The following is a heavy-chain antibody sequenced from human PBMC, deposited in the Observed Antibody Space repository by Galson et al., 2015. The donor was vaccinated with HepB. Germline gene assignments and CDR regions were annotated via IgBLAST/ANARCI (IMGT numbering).Heavy chain of an antibody. CDR2: INPSGGST. CDR1: GYTFTSYY. Sequence: SVKVSCKASGYTFTSYYMHWVRQAPGQGLEWMGIINPSGGSTSYAQKFQGRVTMTRDTSTSTVYMELSSLRSEDTAVYYCARDVSVDTAMVNWFDPWGQGTLVTVSS. J-gene: IGHJ5*02. CDR3: ARDVSVDTAMVNWFDP. D-gene: IGHD5-18*01. V-gene: IGHV1-46*01.